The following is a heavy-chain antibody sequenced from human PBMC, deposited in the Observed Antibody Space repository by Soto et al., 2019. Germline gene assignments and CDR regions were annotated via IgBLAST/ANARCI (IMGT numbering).Heavy chain of an antibody. D-gene: IGHD2-15*01. J-gene: IGHJ6*02. CDR2: IYYRGST. CDR3: ARDRGMYCSGGSCYLNYYYGMDV. V-gene: IGHV4-30-4*01. Sequence: QVQLQESGPGLVKPSQTLSLTCTVSGGSISSGDYYWSWIRQPPGKGLEWIGYIYYRGSTYYNPSLKSRVTISVDTSKNQFSLKLSSVTAADTAVYYCARDRGMYCSGGSCYLNYYYGMDVWGQGTTVTVSS. CDR1: GGSISSGDYY.